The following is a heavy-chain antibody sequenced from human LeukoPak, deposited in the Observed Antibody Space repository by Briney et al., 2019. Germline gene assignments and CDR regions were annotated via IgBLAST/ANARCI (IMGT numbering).Heavy chain of an antibody. CDR2: IYYSGST. D-gene: IGHD5-24*01. J-gene: IGHJ4*02. CDR1: GGSISSSSYY. CDR3: ARDQGDAYGELDY. V-gene: IGHV4-61*01. Sequence: SETLSLTCTVSGGSISSSSYYWSWIRQPPGKGLEWIGYIYYSGSTSYNPSLKSRVTMSVATSESQFSLKLSSVTAADTAVYYCARDQGDAYGELDYWGQGTLVTVSS.